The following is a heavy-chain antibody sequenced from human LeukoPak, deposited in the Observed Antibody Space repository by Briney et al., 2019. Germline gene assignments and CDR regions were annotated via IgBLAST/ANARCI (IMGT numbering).Heavy chain of an antibody. V-gene: IGHV3-30*02. D-gene: IGHD1-20*01. CDR1: GFIFSSYS. CDR2: IRYDESNT. CDR3: AKDRHNWNPDQFEY. J-gene: IGHJ4*02. Sequence: GGSLRLSCAASGFIFSSYSMNWVRQAPGKGLEWVAFIRYDESNTFYADSVKGRFTISRDNSRKMLYLQMNSLRAEDTSVYYCAKDRHNWNPDQFEYWGQGTLVTVSS.